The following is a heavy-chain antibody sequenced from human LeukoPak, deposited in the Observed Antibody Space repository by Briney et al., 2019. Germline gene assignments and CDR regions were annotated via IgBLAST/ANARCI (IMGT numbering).Heavy chain of an antibody. Sequence: GGSLRLSCAASGFTFDDYALHWVRQAPGKGLEWVSGISWNSGSIGYADSVKGRFTISRDNSKNTLYLQMNSLRAEDTAVYYCATGYYDSSDYWGQGTLVTVSS. J-gene: IGHJ4*02. CDR1: GFTFDDYA. D-gene: IGHD3-22*01. CDR2: ISWNSGSI. V-gene: IGHV3-9*01. CDR3: ATGYYDSSDY.